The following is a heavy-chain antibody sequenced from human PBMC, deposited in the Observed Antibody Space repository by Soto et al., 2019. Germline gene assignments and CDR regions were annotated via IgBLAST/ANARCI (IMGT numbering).Heavy chain of an antibody. D-gene: IGHD3-10*01. CDR1: GGTFSSYA. V-gene: IGHV1-69*01. J-gene: IGHJ6*02. CDR3: ARDPPLRITMVRGVIIRGEGYYGMDV. CDR2: IIPIFGTA. Sequence: QVQLVQSGAEVKKPGSSVKVSCKASGGTFSSYAISWVRQAPGQGLEWMGGIIPIFGTANYAQKFQGRVTITADESTSTAYMELSSLRSEDTAVYYCARDPPLRITMVRGVIIRGEGYYGMDVWGQGTTVTVSS.